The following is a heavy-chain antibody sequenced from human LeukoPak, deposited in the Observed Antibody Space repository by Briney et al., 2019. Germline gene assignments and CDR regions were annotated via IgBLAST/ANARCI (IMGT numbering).Heavy chain of an antibody. J-gene: IGHJ4*02. D-gene: IGHD1-20*01. CDR1: GFTFSSYG. CDR3: ARVLNYYFDY. V-gene: IGHV3-30*03. CDR2: ISYDGSNK. Sequence: TGGSLRLSCAASGFTFSSYGMHWVRQAPGKGLEWVAVISYDGSNKYYADSVKGRFTISRDNSKNTLYLQMNSLRAEDTAVYYCARVLNYYFDYWGQGTLVTVSS.